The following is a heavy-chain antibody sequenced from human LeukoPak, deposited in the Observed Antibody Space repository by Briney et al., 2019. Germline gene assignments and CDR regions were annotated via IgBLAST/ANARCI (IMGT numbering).Heavy chain of an antibody. J-gene: IGHJ4*02. D-gene: IGHD2-2*02. CDR3: AKDIVVVPAAIPYDLDY. CDR1: GLTFSSYA. CDR2: ISGSGGST. Sequence: PGGSLRLSCAASGLTFSSYAMSWVRQAPGKGLEWVSAISGSGGSTYYADSVKGRFTISRDNSKNTLYLQMNSLRAEDTAVYYCAKDIVVVPAAIPYDLDYWGQGTLVTVSS. V-gene: IGHV3-23*01.